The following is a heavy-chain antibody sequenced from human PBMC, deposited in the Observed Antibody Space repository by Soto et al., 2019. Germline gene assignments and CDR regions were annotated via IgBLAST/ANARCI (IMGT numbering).Heavy chain of an antibody. CDR2: IYYSGST. V-gene: IGHV4-39*01. CDR3: ARHYGYYSHYMDV. D-gene: IGHD3-10*01. J-gene: IGHJ6*03. CDR1: GDSISNHNFY. Sequence: SETLSLTCTVFGDSISNHNFYWGWIRQPPGKGLEWIGSIYYSGSTYYNPSLKSRVTISVDTSNNQLSLKLSSVTAADTAVYYCARHYGYYSHYMDVWTKGTTVTVSS.